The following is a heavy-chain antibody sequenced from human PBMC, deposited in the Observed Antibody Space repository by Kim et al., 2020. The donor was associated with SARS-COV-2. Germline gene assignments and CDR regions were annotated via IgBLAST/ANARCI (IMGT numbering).Heavy chain of an antibody. CDR2: IYYSGNT. Sequence: SETLSLTCSVSGGSIHTTSYYWGWIRQPPGKGLEWIVNIYYSGNTYYNPSLKSRVTISIDTSKNQFSLNLSSVTAADTAVYYCVRRKGNGDQLDYWGQG. CDR1: GGSIHTTSYY. D-gene: IGHD4-17*01. V-gene: IGHV4-39*01. J-gene: IGHJ4*02. CDR3: VRRKGNGDQLDY.